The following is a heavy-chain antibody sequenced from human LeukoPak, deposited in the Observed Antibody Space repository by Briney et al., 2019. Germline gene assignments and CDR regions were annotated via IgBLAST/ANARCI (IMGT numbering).Heavy chain of an antibody. CDR1: EFSVGSNY. V-gene: IGHV3-66*01. Sequence: GGSLRLSCAASEFSVGSNYMTWVRQAPGKGLEWVSLIYSGGSTYYADSVKGRFTISRDNSKNTLYLQMNSLRAEDTAVYYCATSRGSTYGYRALELPPSPVDWGQGTLVTVSS. CDR2: IYSGGST. D-gene: IGHD5-18*01. CDR3: ATSRGSTYGYRALELPPSPVD. J-gene: IGHJ4*02.